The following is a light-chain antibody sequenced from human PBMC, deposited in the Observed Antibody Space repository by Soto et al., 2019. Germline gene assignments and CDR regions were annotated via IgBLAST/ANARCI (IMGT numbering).Light chain of an antibody. CDR1: SSDVGGHNY. Sequence: SVLTQPRSVSGSPGQSVTISCTGTSSDVGGHNYVSWYQQHPGKAPKLMISDVSRRPSGVPDRFSGSKSGNTASLTISGLQAEDEADYYCCSYAGGYSYVFGTGTKVTVL. V-gene: IGLV2-11*01. CDR2: DVS. J-gene: IGLJ1*01. CDR3: CSYAGGYSYV.